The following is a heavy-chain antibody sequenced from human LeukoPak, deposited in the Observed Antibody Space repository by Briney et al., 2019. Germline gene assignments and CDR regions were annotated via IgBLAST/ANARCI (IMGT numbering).Heavy chain of an antibody. D-gene: IGHD2-21*02. J-gene: IGHJ4*02. CDR3: ASLPRGVVTGPPSN. Sequence: PGESLKISCKGSGYSSTSYWIGWVRHMPGKGLEWMGIIYPGDSDTTYNPSFQSHVTTSAYTPTSTAYPRWSSLKASDTPMYYCASLPRGVVTGPPSNWGQGTLVTVSS. V-gene: IGHV5-51*01. CDR1: GYSSTSYW. CDR2: IYPGDSDT.